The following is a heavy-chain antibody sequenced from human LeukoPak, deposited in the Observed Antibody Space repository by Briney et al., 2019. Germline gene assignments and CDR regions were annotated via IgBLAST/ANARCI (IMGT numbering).Heavy chain of an antibody. V-gene: IGHV1-8*01. D-gene: IGHD6-19*01. CDR3: ARSSSGWFAPYDY. Sequence: VASVKVSCKASGYTFTNYYISWVRQATGQGLEWMGWMNPNSGNTGYAQKFQGRVTITRNTSISTAYMELSSLRSEDTAVYYCARSSSGWFAPYDYWGQGTLVTVSS. J-gene: IGHJ4*02. CDR2: MNPNSGNT. CDR1: GYTFTNYY.